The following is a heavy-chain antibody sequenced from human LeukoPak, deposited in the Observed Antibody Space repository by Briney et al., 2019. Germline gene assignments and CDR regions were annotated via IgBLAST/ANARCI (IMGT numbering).Heavy chain of an antibody. D-gene: IGHD3-22*01. J-gene: IGHJ4*02. CDR1: GFTFSSYS. V-gene: IGHV3-21*01. CDR2: ISSSSSYI. Sequence: GGSLRLSCAASGFTFSSYSMNWVRQAPGKGLEWVSSISSSSSYIYYADSVKGRFTISRDNAKDSLYLQMNSLRAEDTAVYYCASRAWGSYYDSSGYYRGGDYWGQGTLVTVSS. CDR3: ASRAWGSYYDSSGYYRGGDY.